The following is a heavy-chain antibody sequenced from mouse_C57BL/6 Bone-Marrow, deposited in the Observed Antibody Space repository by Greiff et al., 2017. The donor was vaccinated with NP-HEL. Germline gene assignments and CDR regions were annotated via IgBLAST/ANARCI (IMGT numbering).Heavy chain of an antibody. CDR2: IDPENGDT. CDR3: TTRWLLLY. CDR1: GFNIKDDY. V-gene: IGHV14-4*01. J-gene: IGHJ2*01. Sequence: VHVKQSGAELVRPGASVKLSCTASGFNIKDDYMHWVKQRPEQGLEWIGWIDPENGDTEYASKFQGKATITADTSSNTAYLQLSSLTSEDTAVYYCTTRWLLLYWGQGTTLTVSS. D-gene: IGHD2-3*01.